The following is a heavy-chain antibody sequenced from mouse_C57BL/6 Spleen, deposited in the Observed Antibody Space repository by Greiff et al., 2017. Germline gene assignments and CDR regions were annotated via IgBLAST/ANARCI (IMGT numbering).Heavy chain of an antibody. V-gene: IGHV5-4*01. CDR3: AREGAYYSNSFDN. J-gene: IGHJ2*01. CDR1: GFTFSSYA. CDR2: ISDGGSYT. D-gene: IGHD2-5*01. Sequence: EVKLEESGGGLVKPGGSLKLSCAASGFTFSSYAMSWVRQTPEKRLEWVATISDGGSYTYYPDNVKGRFTISRDNAKNNLYLQMSHLKSEDTAMYYCAREGAYYSNSFDNWGQGTTLTVSS.